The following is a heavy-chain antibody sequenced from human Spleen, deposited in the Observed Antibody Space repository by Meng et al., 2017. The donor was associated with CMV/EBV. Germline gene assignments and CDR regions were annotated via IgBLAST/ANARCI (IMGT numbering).Heavy chain of an antibody. CDR1: GFTFSNYG. D-gene: IGHD3-16*01. CDR2: IWYNGSNK. V-gene: IGHV3-33*01. Sequence: CGVSGFTFSNYGMHWVRQAPGKGLEWVAIIWYNGSNKNDADSVKGRFTISKDNSENTLYLQMNSLRAEDTAAYYCARDWGSGTTYFDYWGQGTLVTVSS. CDR3: ARDWGSGTTYFDY. J-gene: IGHJ4*02.